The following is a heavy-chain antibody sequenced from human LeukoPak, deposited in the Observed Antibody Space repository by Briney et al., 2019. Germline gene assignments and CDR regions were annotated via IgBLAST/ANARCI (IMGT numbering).Heavy chain of an antibody. V-gene: IGHV3-30*18. J-gene: IGHJ4*02. D-gene: IGHD6-13*01. Sequence: GGSLRLSCAASGFTFRNYGMHWVRQAPGKGLEWVAGISYDGTNKYYADSVKGRFTVSRDNSKNTLYLQMNSLRAEDTAVNYCAKDPDSGIAAAGSDDYWGQGTLVTVSS. CDR3: AKDPDSGIAAAGSDDY. CDR1: GFTFRNYG. CDR2: ISYDGTNK.